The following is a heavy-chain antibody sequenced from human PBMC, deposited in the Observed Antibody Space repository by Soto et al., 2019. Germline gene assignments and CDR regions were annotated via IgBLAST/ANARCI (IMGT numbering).Heavy chain of an antibody. D-gene: IGHD3-16*02. Sequence: EVQLVESGGDLVQPGGSLRLSCAASGFTFSNYDMNWVRQAPGKGLEWISYINSGGETTNYANSVKGRFTISRDNTKNSLFLHMNSLNVEDTAVYYCGRQWEDYDNVWGSYRQDYWGQGTLVTVSS. CDR2: INSGGETT. CDR3: GRQWEDYDNVWGSYRQDY. J-gene: IGHJ4*02. CDR1: GFTFSNYD. V-gene: IGHV3-48*03.